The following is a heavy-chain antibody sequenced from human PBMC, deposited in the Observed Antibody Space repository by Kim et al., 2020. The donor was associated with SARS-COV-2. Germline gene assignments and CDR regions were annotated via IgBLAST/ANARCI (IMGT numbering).Heavy chain of an antibody. Sequence: GGSLRLSCAASGFGFDTHSMNWVRQAPGKGLEWVSSIGGTSNYIYYADSVKGRFTISRDNAKNSLFLQMNSLRAEDTAVYYCARGRYFCSTSCYFYYDALNAGGQGTTVTV. J-gene: IGHJ6*02. CDR1: GFGFDTHS. D-gene: IGHD2-2*01. V-gene: IGHV3-21*01. CDR2: IGGTSNYI. CDR3: ARGRYFCSTSCYFYYDALNA.